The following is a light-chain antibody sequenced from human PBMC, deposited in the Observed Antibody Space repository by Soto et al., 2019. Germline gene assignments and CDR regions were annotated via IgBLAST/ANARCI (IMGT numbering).Light chain of an antibody. J-gene: IGKJ2*01. CDR2: GAA. Sequence: EIVMTQSPATLSLSPGERAARSCRASQSINSELAWYQQKPGQPPRLLIYGAATRATGVPARFTGSESGSEFTLTISGLQSEDFAVYYGQQGHNWPLTFGQGTRLEI. V-gene: IGKV3-15*01. CDR1: QSINSE. CDR3: QQGHNWPLT.